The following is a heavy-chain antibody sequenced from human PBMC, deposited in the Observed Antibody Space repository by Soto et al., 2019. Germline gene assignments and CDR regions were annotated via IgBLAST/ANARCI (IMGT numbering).Heavy chain of an antibody. D-gene: IGHD3-3*01. CDR2: SYPSDSDT. Sequence: GASLKISCKGSGYNFAGYWIACVRQMPGKGLEVMGISYPSDSDTRYRPSFQGQVTISADESISSAYLQWSSLRASDTAMYYCARGGVSTRTFDYWGQGTQVTVSS. V-gene: IGHV5-51*01. CDR1: GYNFAGYW. J-gene: IGHJ4*02. CDR3: ARGGVSTRTFDY.